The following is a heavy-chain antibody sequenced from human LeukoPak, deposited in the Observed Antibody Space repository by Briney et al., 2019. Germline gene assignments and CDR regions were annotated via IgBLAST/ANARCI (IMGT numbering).Heavy chain of an antibody. J-gene: IGHJ6*03. CDR2: ISAYNGNT. V-gene: IGHV1-18*01. Sequence: ASVKVSCKASGCTFTSYGISWVRQAPGQGLEWMGWISAYNGNTNYAQKLQGRVTMTTDTSTSTAYMELRSLRSDDTAVYYCAREAVAGRRYYYYYYMDVWGKGTTVTVSS. CDR3: AREAVAGRRYYYYYYMDV. D-gene: IGHD6-19*01. CDR1: GCTFTSYG.